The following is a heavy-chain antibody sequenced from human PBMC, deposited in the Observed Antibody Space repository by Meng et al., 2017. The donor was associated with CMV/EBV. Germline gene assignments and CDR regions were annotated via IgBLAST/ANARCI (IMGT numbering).Heavy chain of an antibody. CDR1: GGSISSGDYY. Sequence: GKLQDGGQRLVKPSQTLSLTCTVSGGSISSGDYYWSWIRQPPGKGLEWIGYIYYSGSTYYNPSLKSRVTISVDTSKNQFSLKLSSVTAADTAVYYCARVMGPNRTPYYFDYWGQGTLVTVSS. D-gene: IGHD1-14*01. CDR3: ARVMGPNRTPYYFDY. J-gene: IGHJ4*02. CDR2: IYYSGST. V-gene: IGHV4-30-4*08.